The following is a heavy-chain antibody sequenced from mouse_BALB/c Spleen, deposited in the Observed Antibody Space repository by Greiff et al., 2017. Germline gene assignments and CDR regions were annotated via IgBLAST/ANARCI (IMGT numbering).Heavy chain of an antibody. V-gene: IGHV1-14*01. J-gene: IGHJ3*01. CDR1: GYTFTSYV. D-gene: IGHD6-1*01. CDR3: ARRGGLAWFAY. Sequence: VQLKQSGPELVKPGASVKMSCKASGYTFTSYVMHWVKQKPGQGLEWIGYINPYNDGTKYNEKFKGKATLTSDKSSSTAYMELSSLTSEDSAVYYCARRGGLAWFAYWGQGTLVTVSA. CDR2: INPYNDGT.